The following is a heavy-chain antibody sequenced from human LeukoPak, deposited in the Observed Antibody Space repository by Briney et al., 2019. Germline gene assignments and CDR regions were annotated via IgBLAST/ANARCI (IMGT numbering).Heavy chain of an antibody. V-gene: IGHV4-59*01. D-gene: IGHD2-2*01. CDR2: IYYSGST. CDR1: GGSISSYF. Sequence: SETLSLTCTVSGGSISSYFWSWIRQPPGKGLEWIGYIYYSGSTNYNPSLKSRVTISVDTSKNQFSLRLNSVTAADTAVYYCARQYCSSTNCYYFDYWGQGTLVTASS. J-gene: IGHJ4*02. CDR3: ARQYCSSTNCYYFDY.